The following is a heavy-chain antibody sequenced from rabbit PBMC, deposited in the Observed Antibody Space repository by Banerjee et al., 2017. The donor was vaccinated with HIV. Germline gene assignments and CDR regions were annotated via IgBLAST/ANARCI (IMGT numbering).Heavy chain of an antibody. Sequence: QEQLEESGGDLVKPEGSLTLTCTASGFSFSSSYWICWVRQAPGKGLEWIGCIYTGSNSAYYASWAKGRFTISKTSSTTVTLQMTSLTVADTATYFCARAGSTYYTGAFDPWGPGTLVTVS. CDR1: GFSFSSSYW. V-gene: IGHV1S45*01. CDR3: ARAGSTYYTGAFDP. D-gene: IGHD8-1*01. CDR2: IYTGSNSA. J-gene: IGHJ2*01.